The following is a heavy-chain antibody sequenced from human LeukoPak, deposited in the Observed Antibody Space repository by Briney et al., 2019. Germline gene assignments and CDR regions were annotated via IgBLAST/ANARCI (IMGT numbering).Heavy chain of an antibody. Sequence: GESLKISCKASGSSFTINWIGWVRQMPGKGLEWMGVVYPGDSDTRYSPSFEGQVTISADKSVSTAYLQWSSLKASDTAMYYCARLCDSRQTYFDYWGQGTLVTVSS. CDR1: GSSFTINW. CDR3: ARLCDSRQTYFDY. V-gene: IGHV5-51*01. D-gene: IGHD6-13*01. CDR2: VYPGDSDT. J-gene: IGHJ4*02.